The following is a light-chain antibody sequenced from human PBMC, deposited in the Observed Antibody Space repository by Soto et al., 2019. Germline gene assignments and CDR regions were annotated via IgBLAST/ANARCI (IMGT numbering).Light chain of an antibody. J-gene: IGKJ1*01. V-gene: IGKV3-11*01. Sequence: EIVLTQSPATLSSSAGERATLSCRASHSIINYLAWYQQKPGQAPRLLIYDASIRATGIPARFSGSGSGTAVSPTISSLEPEDFSVYYCQQRNNWPWTFGQGTKVEIK. CDR2: DAS. CDR3: QQRNNWPWT. CDR1: HSIINY.